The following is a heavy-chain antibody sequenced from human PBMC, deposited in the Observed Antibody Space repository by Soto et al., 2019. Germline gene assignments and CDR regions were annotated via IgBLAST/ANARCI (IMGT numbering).Heavy chain of an antibody. CDR1: GGSFSGYY. CDR2: INHSGST. J-gene: IGHJ6*02. Sequence: AETLSLTCAVYGGSFSGYYWSWIRQPPGKGLEWIGEINHSGSTNYNPSLKSRVTISVDTSKNQFSLKLSSVTAADTAVYYCARARLRYFDWSPFYYGMDVWGQGTTVTVSS. D-gene: IGHD3-9*01. CDR3: ARARLRYFDWSPFYYGMDV. V-gene: IGHV4-34*01.